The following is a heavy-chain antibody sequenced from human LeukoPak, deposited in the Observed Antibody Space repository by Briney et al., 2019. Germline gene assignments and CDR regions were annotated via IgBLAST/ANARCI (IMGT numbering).Heavy chain of an antibody. CDR3: AKDLVVRVVIISFGLHY. CDR1: GFTFDDYA. D-gene: IGHD3-10*01. J-gene: IGHJ4*02. CDR2: ISWNSGSI. V-gene: IGHV3-9*03. Sequence: QSGVSLRLSCAAAGFTFDDYAMHWVRQAPGKGLEWVSGISWNSGSIGYADSVKGRFTISRDNAKNSLYLQMNSLRAEDMALYYCAKDLVVRVVIISFGLHYWVQGTLVTVSS.